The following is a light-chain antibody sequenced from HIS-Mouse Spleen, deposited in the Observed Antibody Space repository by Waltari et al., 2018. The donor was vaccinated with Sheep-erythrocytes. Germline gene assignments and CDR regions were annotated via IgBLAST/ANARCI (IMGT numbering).Light chain of an antibody. CDR1: SSDVGGYNY. CDR3: SSYTSSSTSWV. CDR2: DVS. J-gene: IGLJ3*02. Sequence: QSALTQPASVSGSPGQSITISCTGTSSDVGGYNYVSWYQQHPGKSPKLMIYDVSNRPYGVSNRFSGSKSGNTASLTSSGLQAEDEADYYCSSYTSSSTSWVFGGGTKLTVL. V-gene: IGLV2-14*03.